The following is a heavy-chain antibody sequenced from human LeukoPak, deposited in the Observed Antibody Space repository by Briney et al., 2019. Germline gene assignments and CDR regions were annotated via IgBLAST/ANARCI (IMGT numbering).Heavy chain of an antibody. J-gene: IGHJ4*02. D-gene: IGHD6-13*01. CDR3: ATDHGTYSSSWYSLLLLTRRPGFDF. V-gene: IGHV1-46*01. CDR1: GYTFTSYY. Sequence: ASVKVSCKASGYTFTSYYMHWVRQAPGQGLDWMGIINPSGGSTSYAQKFQGRVTMTRDTSTSTAYMELSSLRSEDTAMFYCATDHGTYSSSWYSLLLLTRRPGFDFWGQGTLVTVSS. CDR2: INPSGGST.